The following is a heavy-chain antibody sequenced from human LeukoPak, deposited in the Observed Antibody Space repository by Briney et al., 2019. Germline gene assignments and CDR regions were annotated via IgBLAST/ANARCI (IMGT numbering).Heavy chain of an antibody. CDR2: ISAYNGNT. CDR3: ARSDVVVPAAMGDY. Sequence: VSVKVSCNASGHTFTISGISGVRQSPGQGLEWMGWISAYNGNTNYAQKLQGRVTMTTDTSTSTAYMELRGLRSDDTAVYYCARSDVVVPAAMGDYWGQGTLVTVSS. J-gene: IGHJ4*02. V-gene: IGHV1-18*04. CDR1: GHTFTISG. D-gene: IGHD2-2*01.